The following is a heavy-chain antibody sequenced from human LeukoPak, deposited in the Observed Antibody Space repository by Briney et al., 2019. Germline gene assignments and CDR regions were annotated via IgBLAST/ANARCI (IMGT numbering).Heavy chain of an antibody. CDR2: IYYSGST. V-gene: IGHV4-30-4*01. CDR3: ASSSSSWYFWFDP. Sequence: KTSQTLSLTCTVSGGSISSGDYYWSWIRQPPGKGLEWIGYIYYSGSTYYNPSLKSRVTISVDTSKNQFSLKLSSVTAADTAAYYCASSSSSWYFWFDPWGQGTLVTVSS. J-gene: IGHJ5*02. D-gene: IGHD6-13*01. CDR1: GGSISSGDYY.